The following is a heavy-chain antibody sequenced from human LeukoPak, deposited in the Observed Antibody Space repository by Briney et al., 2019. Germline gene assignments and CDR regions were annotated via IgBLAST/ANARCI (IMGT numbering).Heavy chain of an antibody. CDR2: IWYDGSNK. Sequence: PGRSLRLSCAASGFTFSSYGMHWVRQAPGKGLEWVAVIWYDGSNKYYADSVKGRFTISRDNSKNTLYLQMNSLRAGDTAVYYCARGFAFWSGYDFDYYYGMDVWGQGTTVTVSS. CDR1: GFTFSSYG. D-gene: IGHD3-3*01. V-gene: IGHV3-33*01. J-gene: IGHJ6*02. CDR3: ARGFAFWSGYDFDYYYGMDV.